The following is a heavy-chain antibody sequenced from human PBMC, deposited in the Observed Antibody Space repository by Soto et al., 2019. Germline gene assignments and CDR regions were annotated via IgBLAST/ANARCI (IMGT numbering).Heavy chain of an antibody. CDR1: GGSISNFY. Sequence: SETLSLPRTGSGGSISNFYWSWILQPPGKGLEWIGYIYYSGSTNYNPSLKSRVTISVDTSKSQFSLKLSSVTAADTAVYYCARDSERITIFGVVPSGMDVWGQGTTVTVSS. V-gene: IGHV4-59*01. CDR3: ARDSERITIFGVVPSGMDV. J-gene: IGHJ6*02. CDR2: IYYSGST. D-gene: IGHD3-3*01.